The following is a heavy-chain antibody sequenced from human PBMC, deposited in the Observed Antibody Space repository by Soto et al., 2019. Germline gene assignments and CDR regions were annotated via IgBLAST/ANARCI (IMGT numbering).Heavy chain of an antibody. CDR3: ARDFRHLDPTRTWSGYLYAKAGGYYYGMDV. CDR2: ISSSSSYI. Sequence: GGSLRLSCAASGFTFSSYSMNWVRQAPGKGLEWVSSISSSSSYIYYADSVKGRFTISRDNAKNSLYLQMNSLRAEDTAVYYCARDFRHLDPTRTWSGYLYAKAGGYYYGMDVWGQGTTVTVSS. J-gene: IGHJ6*02. CDR1: GFTFSSYS. D-gene: IGHD3-3*01. V-gene: IGHV3-21*01.